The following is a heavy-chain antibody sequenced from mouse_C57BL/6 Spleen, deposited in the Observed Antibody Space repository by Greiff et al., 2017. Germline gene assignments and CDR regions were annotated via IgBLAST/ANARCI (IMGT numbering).Heavy chain of an antibody. D-gene: IGHD5-5*01. V-gene: IGHV1-52*01. CDR3: ARGDYLYAMDD. J-gene: IGHJ4*01. CDR1: GYTFTSYW. CDR2: IDPSDSET. Sequence: QVQLQQPGAELVRPGSSVKLSCKASGYTFTSYWMHWVKQRPIQGLEWIGNIDPSDSETHYNQKFKDKATLTVDKSSSTAYMQLSSLTSEDSAVYYCARGDYLYAMDDWGQGTSVTVSS.